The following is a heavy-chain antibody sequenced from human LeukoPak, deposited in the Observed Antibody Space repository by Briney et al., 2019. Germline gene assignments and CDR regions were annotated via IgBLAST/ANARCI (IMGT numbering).Heavy chain of an antibody. J-gene: IGHJ4*02. Sequence: GGSLRLSCEASEFTFSSYAMTWVRQAPGKGLEWVSYISSSGNTIYYADSVKGRFTMSRDNAKNSLYLQMNSLRAEDTAVYYCARETDSTLFDYWGQGTLVTVSS. D-gene: IGHD2-2*01. CDR2: ISSSGNTI. CDR1: EFTFSSYA. CDR3: ARETDSTLFDY. V-gene: IGHV3-48*03.